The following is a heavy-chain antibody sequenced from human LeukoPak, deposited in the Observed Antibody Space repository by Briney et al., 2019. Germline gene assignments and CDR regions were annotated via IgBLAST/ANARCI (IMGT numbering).Heavy chain of an antibody. CDR3: ARENAWSRDC. Sequence: PGGSLRLSCAASGFTLGTYWMSWVRQAPGKGLEWVANINEDGSEKHYVDSVKGRFTISRDNAKNSLDLQMNSLRTEDTAVYYCARENAWSRDCWGQGTLVTVPS. J-gene: IGHJ4*02. CDR1: GFTLGTYW. CDR2: INEDGSEK. D-gene: IGHD2-15*01. V-gene: IGHV3-7*01.